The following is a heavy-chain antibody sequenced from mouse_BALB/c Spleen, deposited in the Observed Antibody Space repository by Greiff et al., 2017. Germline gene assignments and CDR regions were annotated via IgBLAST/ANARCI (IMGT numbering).Heavy chain of an antibody. V-gene: IGHV2-9*02. Sequence: QVQLKESGPGLVAPSQSLSITCTVSGFSLTSYGVHWVRQPPGKGLEWLGVIWAGGSTNYNSALMSRLSISKDNSKSQVFLKMNSLQTDDTAMYYCARDRGNSLLRLSYAMDYWGQGTSVTVSS. J-gene: IGHJ4*01. D-gene: IGHD1-2*01. CDR1: GFSLTSYG. CDR2: IWAGGST. CDR3: ARDRGNSLLRLSYAMDY.